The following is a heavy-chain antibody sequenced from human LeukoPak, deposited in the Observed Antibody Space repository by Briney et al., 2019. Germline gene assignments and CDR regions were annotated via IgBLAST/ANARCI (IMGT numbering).Heavy chain of an antibody. CDR3: ARGTFYYGDNYNTRAFGKPFDS. CDR2: IVYDATDK. D-gene: IGHD4/OR15-4a*01. J-gene: IGHJ4*02. V-gene: IGHV3-30*04. CDR1: GFTFTSYA. Sequence: SGTSLRLSCAASGFTFTSYALHWVRQAPGKGLDWLSDIVYDATDKNYADSVRGRFTISRDNSKNTLYLQINSLRAEDTAIYYCARGTFYYGDNYNTRAFGKPFDSWGQGTLVTVSS.